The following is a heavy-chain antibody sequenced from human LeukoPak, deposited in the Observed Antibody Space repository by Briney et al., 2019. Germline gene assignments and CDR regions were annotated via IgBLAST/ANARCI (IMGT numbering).Heavy chain of an antibody. CDR1: GFTFSSYS. J-gene: IGHJ4*02. V-gene: IGHV3-48*04. CDR3: ARDRTAAAGQFDY. CDR2: ISSSSSTI. D-gene: IGHD6-13*01. Sequence: GGSLRLSCAASGFTFSSYSMNWVRQAPGKGLEWVSYISSSSSTIYYADSVKGRFTISRDNAKNSLYLQMNSLRAEDTAVYYCARDRTAAAGQFDYWGQGTLVTVSS.